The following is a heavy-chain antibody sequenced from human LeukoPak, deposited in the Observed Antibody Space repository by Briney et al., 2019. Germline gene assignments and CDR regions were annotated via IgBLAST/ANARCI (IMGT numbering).Heavy chain of an antibody. CDR1: GFTFSSYG. Sequence: GGSLRLSCAASGFTFSSYGMHWVRQAPGKGLEWVAFIRYDGSNKYYADSVKGRFTTSRDNSKNTLYLQMNSLRAEDTAVYYCAKGRYYYDSSGLRYWGQGTLVTVSS. J-gene: IGHJ4*02. D-gene: IGHD3-22*01. CDR2: IRYDGSNK. V-gene: IGHV3-30*02. CDR3: AKGRYYYDSSGLRY.